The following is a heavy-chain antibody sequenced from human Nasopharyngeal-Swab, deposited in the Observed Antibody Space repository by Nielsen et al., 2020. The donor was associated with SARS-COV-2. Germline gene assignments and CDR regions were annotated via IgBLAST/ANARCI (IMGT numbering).Heavy chain of an antibody. CDR2: IYYSGST. V-gene: IGHV4-31*03. Sequence: SETLSLTCTVSGGSISSGGYYWSWIRQHPGKGLEWIGYIYYSGSTYCNPSLKSRVTISVDTSKNQFSLKLSSVTAADTAVYYCARARITMIVVVNAFDIWGQGTMVTVSS. D-gene: IGHD3-22*01. CDR3: ARARITMIVVVNAFDI. CDR1: GGSISSGGYY. J-gene: IGHJ3*02.